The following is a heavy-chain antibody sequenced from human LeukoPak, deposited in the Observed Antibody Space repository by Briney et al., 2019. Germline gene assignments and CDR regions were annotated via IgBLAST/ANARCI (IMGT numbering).Heavy chain of an antibody. Sequence: SETLSLTCAVYGGSFSGYYWSWIRQPPGKGLEWIGEINHSGSTNYNPSLKSRVTISVDTSKNQFSLKLSSVTAADTAVYYCAREGSSSWSAHPSYFDYWGQGTLVTVSS. CDR3: AREGSSSWSAHPSYFDY. CDR1: GGSFSGYY. D-gene: IGHD6-13*01. V-gene: IGHV4-34*01. CDR2: INHSGST. J-gene: IGHJ4*02.